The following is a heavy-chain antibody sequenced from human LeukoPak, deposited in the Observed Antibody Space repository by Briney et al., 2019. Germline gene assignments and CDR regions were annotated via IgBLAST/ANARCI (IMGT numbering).Heavy chain of an antibody. CDR3: ARHFDYYYCYMDV. CDR1: GGSISSYY. Sequence: SETLSLTCTVSGGSISSYYWSWIRQPPGKGLEWIGYIYYSGSTNYNPSLKSRVTISVDTSKNQFSLKLSSVTAADTAVYYCARHFDYYYCYMDVWGKGTTVTVSS. CDR2: IYYSGST. J-gene: IGHJ6*03. V-gene: IGHV4-59*08.